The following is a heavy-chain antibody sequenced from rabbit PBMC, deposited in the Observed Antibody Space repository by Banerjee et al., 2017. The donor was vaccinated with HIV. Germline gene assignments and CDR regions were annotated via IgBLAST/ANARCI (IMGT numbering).Heavy chain of an antibody. J-gene: IGHJ4*01. Sequence: QEQLVESGGGLVQPEGSLTITCTASGFSFSSYYYMCWVRQAPGKGLEWIGCIYTGSGSTYYASWAKGRFTISKTSSATVTLQMTSLTAADTATYFCARSYINVGDYWDLWGQGTLVTVS. V-gene: IGHV1S45*01. CDR2: IYTGSGST. D-gene: IGHD2-1*01. CDR1: GFSFSSYYY. CDR3: ARSYINVGDYWDL.